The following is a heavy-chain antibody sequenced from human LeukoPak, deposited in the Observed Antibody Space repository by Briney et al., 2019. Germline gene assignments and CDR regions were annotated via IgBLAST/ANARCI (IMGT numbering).Heavy chain of an antibody. CDR2: IYYTGSS. CDR3: ARQFYYDSGSYYWFDP. J-gene: IGHJ5*02. CDR1: GGSISYSSYY. Sequence: SETLSLTCTVSGGSISYSSYYWGWIRQPPGKGLEWIGRIYYTGSSYYNPSLKSRVTISVDTSKNQFSLKLRSVTAADTAVYYCARQFYYDSGSYYWFDPWGQGTLVTVSS. V-gene: IGHV4-39*01. D-gene: IGHD3-10*01.